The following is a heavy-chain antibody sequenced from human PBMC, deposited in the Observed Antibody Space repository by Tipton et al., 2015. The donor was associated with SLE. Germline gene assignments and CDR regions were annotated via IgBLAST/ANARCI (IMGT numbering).Heavy chain of an antibody. Sequence: TLSLTCTVSGGPISGHSWSWIRQTPGKGLEWIGFIHSSAITNYNPSLKSRVTISIDTSNNQFSLRLSSVTTADTAVYYCARDRFCGGGSCFDWYLDLWGRGTLFTVSS. D-gene: IGHD2-15*01. CDR1: GGPISGHS. J-gene: IGHJ2*01. CDR2: IHSSAIT. CDR3: ARDRFCGGGSCFDWYLDL. V-gene: IGHV4-59*11.